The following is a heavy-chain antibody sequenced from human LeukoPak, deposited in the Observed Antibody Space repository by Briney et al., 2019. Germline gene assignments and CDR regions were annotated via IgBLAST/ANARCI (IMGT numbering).Heavy chain of an antibody. Sequence: ASVKVSCKASGYTFTSYDINWVRQATGQGLEWMGWMNPNSGNTGYAQKFQGRVTMTRNTYISTAYMELSSLRSEDTAVYYCARGNMVRGVIISGYYYYYGMDVWGQGTTVTVSS. V-gene: IGHV1-8*01. CDR3: ARGNMVRGVIISGYYYYYGMDV. D-gene: IGHD3-10*01. CDR1: GYTFTSYD. J-gene: IGHJ6*02. CDR2: MNPNSGNT.